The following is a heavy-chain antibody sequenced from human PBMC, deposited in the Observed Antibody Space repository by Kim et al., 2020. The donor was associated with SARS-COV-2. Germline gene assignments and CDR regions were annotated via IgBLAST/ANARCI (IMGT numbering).Heavy chain of an antibody. J-gene: IGHJ4*02. CDR3: AKQGHRSSGWRRLDY. CDR2: ISGSGGST. V-gene: IGHV3-23*01. Sequence: GGSLRLSCAASGFTFSSYAMSWVRQAPGKGLEWVSAISGSGGSTYYADSVKGRFTISRDNSKNTLYLQMNSLRAEDTAVYYCAKQGHRSSGWRRLDYWGQGTLVTVSS. D-gene: IGHD6-19*01. CDR1: GFTFSSYA.